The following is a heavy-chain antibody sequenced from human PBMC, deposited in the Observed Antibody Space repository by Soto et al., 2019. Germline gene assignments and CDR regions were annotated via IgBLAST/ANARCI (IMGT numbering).Heavy chain of an antibody. Sequence: GESLKISCKGSGYSFTSYWIGWVRQMPGKGLEWMGIIYPGDSDTRYSPSFQGQVTISADKSISTAYLQWSSLKASDTTMYYCARLTSGCSSTSCRYYYYYGMDVWGQGTTVTVS. J-gene: IGHJ6*02. V-gene: IGHV5-51*01. CDR1: GYSFTSYW. D-gene: IGHD2-2*01. CDR3: ARLTSGCSSTSCRYYYYYGMDV. CDR2: IYPGDSDT.